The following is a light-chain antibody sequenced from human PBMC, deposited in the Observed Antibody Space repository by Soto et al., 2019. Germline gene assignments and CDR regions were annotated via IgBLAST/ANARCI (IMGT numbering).Light chain of an antibody. CDR2: EVS. Sequence: QSALTQPASVSGSPGQSITISCTGTSSDVGDYNYVSWYQQHPGKAPRLMIFEVSNRPSGVSNRFSGSKSGNTASLTISGFQAEDEADYYCSSYSSSSTLEVFGGGTKLTVL. V-gene: IGLV2-14*01. CDR1: SSDVGDYNY. J-gene: IGLJ3*02. CDR3: SSYSSSSTLEV.